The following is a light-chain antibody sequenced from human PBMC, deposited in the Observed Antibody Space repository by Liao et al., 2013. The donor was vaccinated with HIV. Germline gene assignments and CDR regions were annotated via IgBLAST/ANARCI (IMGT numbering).Light chain of an antibody. CDR2: YDN. J-gene: IGLJ3*02. CDR1: GIGIKS. Sequence: SYVRTQSPSVSVAPGKTASITCGGDGIGIKSVNWYQQKPGQAPVLVIYYDNDRPSGIPERISGSISGNTATLTISGVETGDEADYFCQVWDHSSDQGVFGGGTKLTVL. CDR3: QVWDHSSDQGV. V-gene: IGLV3-21*04.